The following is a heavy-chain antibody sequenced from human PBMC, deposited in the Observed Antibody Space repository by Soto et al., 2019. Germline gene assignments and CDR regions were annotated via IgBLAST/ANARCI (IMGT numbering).Heavy chain of an antibody. J-gene: IGHJ4*02. CDR2: ISGTATST. CDR3: YLDSY. V-gene: IGHV3-23*01. Sequence: GGSLRLSCAASGFTFSSYAMSWVRQAPGKGLEWVSAISGTATSTYYADSVKGRFTISRDNSKDTLYLQMDSPRAEDTAVYYCYLDSYWGQGTLVTVSS. CDR1: GFTFSSYA.